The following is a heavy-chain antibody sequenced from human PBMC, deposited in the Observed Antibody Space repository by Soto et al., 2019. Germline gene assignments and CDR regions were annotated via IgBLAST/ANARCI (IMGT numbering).Heavy chain of an antibody. Sequence: SQTLSLTCAISGDSVSTNSATWDWIRQSPSRGREWLGRTYYRSKWDYDYAASVKGRININPDTSNNQVSLHLDSVTPDDTAVYYCARLIGNSWLDSWGQGTLVTVSS. D-gene: IGHD2-8*01. CDR3: ARLIGNSWLDS. V-gene: IGHV6-1*01. CDR1: GDSVSTNSAT. CDR2: TYYRSKWDY. J-gene: IGHJ5*01.